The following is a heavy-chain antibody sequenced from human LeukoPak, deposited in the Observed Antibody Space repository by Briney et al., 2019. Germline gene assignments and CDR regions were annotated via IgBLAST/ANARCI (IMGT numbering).Heavy chain of an antibody. V-gene: IGHV4-34*01. J-gene: IGHJ3*02. D-gene: IGHD3-3*01. CDR3: ARVVRFYAFDI. CDR1: GGSFSGYC. Sequence: SETLSLTCAVYGGSFSGYCWSWIRQPPGKGLEWIGEINHSGSTNYNPSLKSRVTISVDTSKNQFSLKLSSVTAADTAVYYCARVVRFYAFDIWGRGTMVTVSS. CDR2: INHSGST.